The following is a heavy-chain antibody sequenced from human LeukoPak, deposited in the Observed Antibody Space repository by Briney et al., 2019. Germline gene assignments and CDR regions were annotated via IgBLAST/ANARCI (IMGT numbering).Heavy chain of an antibody. D-gene: IGHD4-17*01. CDR3: ARGCPFGYGDFDY. Sequence: PGGSLTLSCAASGFTVSSNYMTWVRQAPGKGLDWVSVIYSGGSTYYGDSVKGRFTISRDNSKNTLYLQMNSLRAEDTAVYYCARGCPFGYGDFDYWGQGILVTVSS. CDR2: IYSGGST. J-gene: IGHJ4*02. CDR1: GFTVSSNY. V-gene: IGHV3-53*01.